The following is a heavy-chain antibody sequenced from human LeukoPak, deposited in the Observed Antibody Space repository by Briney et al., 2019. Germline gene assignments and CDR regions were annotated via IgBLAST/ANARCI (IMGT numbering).Heavy chain of an antibody. D-gene: IGHD3-22*01. CDR1: GFTFSSYA. J-gene: IGHJ4*02. Sequence: PGGSLRLSCAASGFTFSSYAMHWVRQAPGKGLEWVAVISYDGSNKYYADSVKGRFTISRDNSKNTPYLQMNSLRAEDTAVYYCARDEGSYYDSSGYFDYWGQGTLVTVSS. V-gene: IGHV3-30-3*01. CDR2: ISYDGSNK. CDR3: ARDEGSYYDSSGYFDY.